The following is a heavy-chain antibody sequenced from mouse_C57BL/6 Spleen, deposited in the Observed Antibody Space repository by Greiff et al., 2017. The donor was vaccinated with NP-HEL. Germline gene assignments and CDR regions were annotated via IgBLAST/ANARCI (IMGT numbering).Heavy chain of an antibody. D-gene: IGHD1-1*01. V-gene: IGHV5-17*01. J-gene: IGHJ1*03. Sequence: EVQRVESGGGLVKPGGSLKLSCAASGFTFSDYGMHWVRQAPEKGLEWVAYISSGSSTIYYADTVKGRFTISRDNAKNTLFLQMTSLRSEDTAMYYCARPSTVVDFDVWGTGTTVTVSS. CDR2: ISSGSSTI. CDR1: GFTFSDYG. CDR3: ARPSTVVDFDV.